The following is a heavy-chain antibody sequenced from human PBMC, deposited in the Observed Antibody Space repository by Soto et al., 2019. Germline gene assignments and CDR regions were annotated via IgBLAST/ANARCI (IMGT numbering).Heavy chain of an antibody. J-gene: IGHJ3*02. Sequence: EVQLLESGGGLVQPGGSLRLSCAASGFTFSNFAMNWVRQAPGKGLEWVSSISGSGSVTNYADSVRGRFTMSRDNSTNTLYLHMNSLRAEDTAVYYCARPTTVTPRRAFDMWGQGTMVTVSS. CDR1: GFTFSNFA. V-gene: IGHV3-23*01. CDR2: ISGSGSVT. D-gene: IGHD4-17*01. CDR3: ARPTTVTPRRAFDM.